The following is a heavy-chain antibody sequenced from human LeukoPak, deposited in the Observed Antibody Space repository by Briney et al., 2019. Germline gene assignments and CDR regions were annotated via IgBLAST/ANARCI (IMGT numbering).Heavy chain of an antibody. J-gene: IGHJ4*02. V-gene: IGHV3-33*01. Sequence: PGGSLRLSCAASGFTFSSYGMHWVRQAPGKGLEWVAVIWYDGSNKYYAVSVKGRFTISRDNSKNTLYLQMNSLRAEDTTVYYCARAGLRFLEWLSFFDYWGQGTLVTVSS. CDR2: IWYDGSNK. CDR3: ARAGLRFLEWLSFFDY. CDR1: GFTFSSYG. D-gene: IGHD3-3*01.